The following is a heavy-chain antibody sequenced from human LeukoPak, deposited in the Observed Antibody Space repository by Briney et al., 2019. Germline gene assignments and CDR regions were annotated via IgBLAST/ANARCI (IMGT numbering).Heavy chain of an antibody. D-gene: IGHD3-3*01. CDR2: ISAYNGNT. V-gene: IGHV1-18*01. CDR3: ARDPVGKRGFFNY. CDR1: GYTFTSYG. J-gene: IGHJ4*02. Sequence: ASVKVSCKASGYTFTSYGISWVRQAPGQGLEWMGWISAYNGNTNYAQKFQGRVTITADESTSTAYMELSSLRSEDTAVYYCARDPVGKRGFFNYWGQGTLVTVSS.